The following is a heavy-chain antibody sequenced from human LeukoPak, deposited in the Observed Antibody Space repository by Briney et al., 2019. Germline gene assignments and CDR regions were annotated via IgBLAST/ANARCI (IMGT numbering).Heavy chain of an antibody. D-gene: IGHD4-17*01. CDR1: GYTFTGYY. CDR3: ARDDLPELTVTIGIGPINWFDP. Sequence: ASVKVSCKASGYTFTGYYMHWARQAPGQGLEWMGWINPNSGGTNYAQKFQGRVTMTRDTSISTAYMELSRLRSDDTAVYYCARDDLPELTVTIGIGPINWFDPWGQGTLVTVSS. J-gene: IGHJ5*02. V-gene: IGHV1-2*02. CDR2: INPNSGGT.